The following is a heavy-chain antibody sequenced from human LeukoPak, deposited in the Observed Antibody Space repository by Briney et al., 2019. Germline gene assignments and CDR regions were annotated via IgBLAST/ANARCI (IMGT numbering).Heavy chain of an antibody. Sequence: ASVKVSCKASGYTFTGYYMHWVRQAPGQGLEWMGWINPNSGGTNYAQKFQCRVTMTRDTSISTAYMELSRLRSDDTAVYYCAREGYYYDSSGYYWYYFDYWGQGTLVTVSS. CDR2: INPNSGGT. D-gene: IGHD3-22*01. J-gene: IGHJ4*02. V-gene: IGHV1-2*02. CDR3: AREGYYYDSSGYYWYYFDY. CDR1: GYTFTGYY.